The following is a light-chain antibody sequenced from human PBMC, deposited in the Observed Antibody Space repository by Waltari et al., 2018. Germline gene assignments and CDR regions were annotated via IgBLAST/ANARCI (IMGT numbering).Light chain of an antibody. CDR3: MQGTHWPWT. Sequence: DVVMTQSPLSLAVTPGQPASISCRSSQSLVPSNGNTYLTWFQQSPGQSPQRLIHKVSNRESGVPDRFSGSGSGTDFTLEISRVEAEDVGVYYCMQGTHWPWTFGQGTKVEI. CDR2: KVS. V-gene: IGKV2-30*02. J-gene: IGKJ1*01. CDR1: QSLVPSNGNTY.